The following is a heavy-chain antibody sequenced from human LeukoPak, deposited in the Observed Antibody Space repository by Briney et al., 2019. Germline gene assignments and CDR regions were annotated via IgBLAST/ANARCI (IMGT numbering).Heavy chain of an antibody. V-gene: IGHV4-39*01. CDR1: GGSISSSSYY. D-gene: IGHD2-2*01. CDR2: IYYSGST. Sequence: PSETLSLTCTVSGGSISSSSYYWGWIRHPPGKGLEWIGSIYYSGSTYYNPSLKSRVTISVDTSKNQFSLKLSSVTAADTAVYYCATVGYCSSTSCQAGDYWGQGTLVTVSS. J-gene: IGHJ4*02. CDR3: ATVGYCSSTSCQAGDY.